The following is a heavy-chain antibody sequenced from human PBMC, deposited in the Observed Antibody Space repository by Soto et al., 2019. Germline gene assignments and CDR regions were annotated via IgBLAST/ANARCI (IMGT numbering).Heavy chain of an antibody. V-gene: IGHV3-13*01. CDR1: GFTFRSYH. J-gene: IGHJ6*02. D-gene: IGHD6-13*01. CDR2: IGTAGDT. CDR3: ARGRAAAGYYYYGMDV. Sequence: GSQILSSGASGFTFRSYHMHLVRPSTGKGLEWVSAIGTAGDTYYPGSVKGRFTISRENAKNSLYLQMNSLRAGDTAVYYCARGRAAAGYYYYGMDVWGQGTTVTVS.